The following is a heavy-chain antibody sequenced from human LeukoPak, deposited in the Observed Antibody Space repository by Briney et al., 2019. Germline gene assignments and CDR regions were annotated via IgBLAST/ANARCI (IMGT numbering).Heavy chain of an antibody. Sequence: GGSLRLSCAASGSTFSSYAMSWVRQAPGKGLEWVSAISGSGGSTYYADSVKGRFTISRDNSKNTLYLQMNSLRAEDTAVYYCARCIAVAGTTFDYWGQGTLVTVSS. CDR2: ISGSGGST. CDR1: GSTFSSYA. V-gene: IGHV3-23*01. J-gene: IGHJ4*02. D-gene: IGHD6-19*01. CDR3: ARCIAVAGTTFDY.